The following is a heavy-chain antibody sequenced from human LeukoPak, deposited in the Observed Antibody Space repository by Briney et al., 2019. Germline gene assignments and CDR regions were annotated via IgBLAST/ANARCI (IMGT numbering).Heavy chain of an antibody. CDR1: GASVTSYY. CDR3: ARIMPSDYSTTP. D-gene: IGHD4-11*01. Sequence: SETLSLTCSVSGASVTSYYWTWIRQPPGKGLESIGYKFYSGTTNYNPSLKSRVTISMDTSKNQFSLKLTSVTAADTAVYYCARIMPSDYSTTPWGQGTLVTVSS. J-gene: IGHJ5*02. CDR2: KFYSGTT. V-gene: IGHV4-59*02.